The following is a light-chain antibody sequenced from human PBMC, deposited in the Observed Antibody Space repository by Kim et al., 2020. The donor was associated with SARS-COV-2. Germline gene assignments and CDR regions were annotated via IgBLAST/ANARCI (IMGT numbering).Light chain of an antibody. CDR3: HQYKSQST. V-gene: IGKV1-5*03. J-gene: IGKJ1*01. Sequence: SASVGDTVTITCRASQSISRWLAWYQQKPGKAPNLLIHRASDLQSGVPSRFSSSGSETDFTLTINSLQPDDFATYYCHQYKSQSTFGQGTKVDIK. CDR1: QSISRW. CDR2: RAS.